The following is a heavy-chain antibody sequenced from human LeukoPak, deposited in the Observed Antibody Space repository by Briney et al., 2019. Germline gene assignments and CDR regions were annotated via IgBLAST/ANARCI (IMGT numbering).Heavy chain of an antibody. V-gene: IGHV1-24*01. Sequence: ASVKVSCKVSGYTLTELSMHWVGQAPGKGREGMGGFDPEDGETIYAQKFQGRVTMTEDTSTDTAYMELSSLRSEDTAVYYCATVHQGSGSYCFDYWGQGTLVTVSS. J-gene: IGHJ4*02. CDR2: FDPEDGET. D-gene: IGHD3-10*01. CDR3: ATVHQGSGSYCFDY. CDR1: GYTLTELS.